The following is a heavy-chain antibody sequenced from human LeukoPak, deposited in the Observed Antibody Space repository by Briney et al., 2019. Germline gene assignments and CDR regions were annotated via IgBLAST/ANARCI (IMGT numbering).Heavy chain of an antibody. CDR1: GGTFSSYA. J-gene: IGHJ3*02. Sequence: ASVKVSCKASGGTFSSYAISWVRQAPGQGLEWKGMIIPILGIANYAQKFQGRVTITADKSTSTAYMELSSLRSEDTAVYYCAPDYGEAEGGGGPFDIWGQGTMVTVSS. D-gene: IGHD4-17*01. V-gene: IGHV1-69*04. CDR3: APDYGEAEGGGGPFDI. CDR2: IIPILGIA.